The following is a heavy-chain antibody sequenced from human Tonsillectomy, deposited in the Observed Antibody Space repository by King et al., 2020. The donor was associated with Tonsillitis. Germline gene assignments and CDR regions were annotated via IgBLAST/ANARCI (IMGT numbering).Heavy chain of an antibody. CDR1: GGSISSYY. CDR2: IYYSGST. V-gene: IGHV4-59*01. J-gene: IGHJ4*02. Sequence: VQLQESGPGLAKPSETLSLSCTVSGGSISSYYWSWIRQPPGKGLEWIGYIYYSGSTNYNPSLKSRVTISVDTSKNQFSLKLSSVTAADTAVYYCARGPDYSNSFFDYWGQGTLVTVSS. CDR3: ARGPDYSNSFFDY. D-gene: IGHD4-11*01.